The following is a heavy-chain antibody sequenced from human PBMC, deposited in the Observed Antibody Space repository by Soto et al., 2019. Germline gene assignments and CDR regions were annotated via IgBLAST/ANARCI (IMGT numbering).Heavy chain of an antibody. J-gene: IGHJ4*02. V-gene: IGHV4-30-4*08. CDR2: IYYSGST. CDR1: GPSLTTHTSW. Sequence: TRSLTWPLPGPSLTTHTSWCGRLRPPLGKGLDWIGYIYYSGSTHYNPSLKSRLIISMDTSKNEFSLQLGSVTAADTAGYYCATTRWFDNSGYPYWGQGARVNVS. CDR3: ATTRWFDNSGYPY. D-gene: IGHD1-26*01.